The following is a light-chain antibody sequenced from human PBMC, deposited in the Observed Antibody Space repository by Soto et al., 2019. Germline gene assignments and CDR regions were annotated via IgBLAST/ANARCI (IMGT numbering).Light chain of an antibody. CDR3: QQSYSMPFT. CDR1: ETISPY. J-gene: IGKJ3*01. CDR2: YVS. V-gene: IGKV1-39*01. Sequence: DIPMTQSPSSLSVSVGDRVTISCRSSETISPYLSWYQQKFGEAPKRLIYYVSTLQGGVPSRFSGGGSGTEFNLTIDTSQPEDLATYFCQQSYSMPFTFGPGTKVEIK.